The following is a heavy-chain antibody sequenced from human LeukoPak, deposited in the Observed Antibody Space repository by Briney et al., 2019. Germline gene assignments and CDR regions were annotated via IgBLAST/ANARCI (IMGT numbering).Heavy chain of an antibody. V-gene: IGHV3-33*01. CDR2: IWYDGSNK. D-gene: IGHD6-6*01. J-gene: IGHJ6*04. Sequence: GGSLRLSCAASGFTFSSYGMHWVRQAPGKGLEWVAVIWYDGSNKYYADSVKGRFTISRDNSKNTLYLQMNNLRAEDTAVYYCARDRSIAASNGMDVWGKGTTVTVSS. CDR1: GFTFSSYG. CDR3: ARDRSIAASNGMDV.